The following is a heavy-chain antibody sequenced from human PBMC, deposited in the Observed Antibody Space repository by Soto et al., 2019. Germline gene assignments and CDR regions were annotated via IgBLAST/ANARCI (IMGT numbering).Heavy chain of an antibody. Sequence: QITLKESGPTLVKPTQTLTLTSTFSGFSLSTGGVGVGWIRQPPGKALESLALIYWDDDKHYSPSLKSRLTITKETSKNQVVLTMTNMAPVDTATYYCAHRLYSSAWPWDSGVFVYWGQGTLVTVS. V-gene: IGHV2-5*02. CDR1: GFSLSTGGVG. CDR3: AHRLYSSAWPWDSGVFVY. D-gene: IGHD6-19*01. J-gene: IGHJ4*02. CDR2: IYWDDDK.